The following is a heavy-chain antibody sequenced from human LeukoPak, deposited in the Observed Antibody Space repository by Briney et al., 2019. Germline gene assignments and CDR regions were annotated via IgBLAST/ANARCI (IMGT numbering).Heavy chain of an antibody. Sequence: GRSLRLSCAASGFTFSSYAMHWVRQAPGKGLEWVAVISYDGSNKYYADSEKGRFTISRDNSKNTLYLQMNSLRAEDTAVYYCARDFSRFDYWGQGTLVTVSS. J-gene: IGHJ4*02. D-gene: IGHD3-3*01. CDR3: ARDFSRFDY. V-gene: IGHV3-30-3*01. CDR1: GFTFSSYA. CDR2: ISYDGSNK.